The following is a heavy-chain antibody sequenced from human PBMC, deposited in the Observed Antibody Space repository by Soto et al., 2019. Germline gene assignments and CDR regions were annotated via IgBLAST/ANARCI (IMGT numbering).Heavy chain of an antibody. CDR3: ARGVTRGSFPPFHL. CDR2: FSHVFGGP. Sequence: QVHLVQSGAEVKKPGSSVKVSCTSSGDTFSSYSYSWVRLVPGQGLEWMGGFSHVFGGPNYAQNFLDRVTITANQFTRTVYLELSGLTSDATAVYYCARGVTRGSFPPFHLWGQGTLVTISS. V-gene: IGHV1-69*13. D-gene: IGHD3-10*01. CDR1: GDTFSSYS. J-gene: IGHJ5*02.